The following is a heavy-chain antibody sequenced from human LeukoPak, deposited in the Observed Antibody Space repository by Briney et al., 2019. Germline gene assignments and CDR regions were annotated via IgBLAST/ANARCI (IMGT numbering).Heavy chain of an antibody. J-gene: IGHJ4*02. Sequence: SETLSLTCAVYGGSFSGYYWSWIRQPPGKGLEWIGEINHSGSTNYNPSLKSRVTISVDTSKNQFSLKLSSMTAADTAVYYCARGPQQWLVLDWGQGILVTVSS. V-gene: IGHV4-34*01. CDR3: ARGPQQWLVLD. CDR1: GGSFSGYY. CDR2: INHSGST. D-gene: IGHD6-19*01.